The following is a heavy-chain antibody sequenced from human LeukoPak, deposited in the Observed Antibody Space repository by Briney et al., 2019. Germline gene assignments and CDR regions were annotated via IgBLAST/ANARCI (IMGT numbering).Heavy chain of an antibody. CDR2: INSDGKST. Sequence: GGPLRLSCAASGFTYSRFRMLCLPHAPEKGLVCLLHINSDGKSTLYAVSVKRRYTISRYNAKNTLYLQMSSLRAEDTAVYYCARDPHCSSPSCYAEWFDPWGQGTLVTVSS. V-gene: IGHV3-74*01. CDR3: ARDPHCSSPSCYAEWFDP. D-gene: IGHD2-2*01. CDR1: GFTYSRFR. J-gene: IGHJ5*02.